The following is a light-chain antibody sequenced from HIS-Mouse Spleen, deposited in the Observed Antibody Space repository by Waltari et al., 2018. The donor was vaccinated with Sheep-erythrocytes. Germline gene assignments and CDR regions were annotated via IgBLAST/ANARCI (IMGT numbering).Light chain of an antibody. CDR2: QDR. CDR1: KLGDKY. Sequence: SYELTQPPSVSVSPGQTASITCSGDKLGDKYACWYQQKPGQSPVLVIYQDRKRPSGIPERFSGSNSGNTVTLTISGTQAMDEADYYCQAWDSSTALVFGGGTKLTVL. CDR3: QAWDSSTALV. J-gene: IGLJ3*02. V-gene: IGLV3-1*01.